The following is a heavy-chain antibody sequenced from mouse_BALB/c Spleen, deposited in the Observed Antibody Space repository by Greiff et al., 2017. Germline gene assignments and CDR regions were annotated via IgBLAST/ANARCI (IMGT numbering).Heavy chain of an antibody. D-gene: IGHD1-1*01. CDR1: GFSLTSYG. CDR3: ARKGYYGSSRYWYFDV. V-gene: IGHV2-2*02. CDR2: IWSGGST. Sequence: QVQLQQSGPGLVQPSQSLSITCTVSGFSLTSYGVHWVRQSPGKGLEWLGVIWSGGSTDYNAAFISRLSISKDNSKSQVFFKMNSLQANDTAIYYCARKGYYGSSRYWYFDVWGAGTTVTVSS. J-gene: IGHJ1*01.